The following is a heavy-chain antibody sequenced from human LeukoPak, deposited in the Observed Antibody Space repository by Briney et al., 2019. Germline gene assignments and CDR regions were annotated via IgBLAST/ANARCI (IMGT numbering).Heavy chain of an antibody. J-gene: IGHJ4*02. CDR2: INPNSGVT. CDR1: RYTFTGYY. CDR3: ARGTGEGYTYGRYYFDY. Sequence: ASVKVSCKASRYTFTGYYMPWVRQAPGQGLEWMGWINPNSGVTDYAQNFQGRVTMTRDTSISTAYVELSRLRSDDTAVYYCARGTGEGYTYGRYYFDYWGQGTLVTVSS. V-gene: IGHV1-2*02. D-gene: IGHD5-18*01.